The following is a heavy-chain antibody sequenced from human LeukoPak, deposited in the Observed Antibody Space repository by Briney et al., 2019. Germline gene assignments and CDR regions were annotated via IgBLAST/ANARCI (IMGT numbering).Heavy chain of an antibody. CDR3: ARIATEDFWSGYTYYFDY. J-gene: IGHJ4*02. CDR2: IYHSGGT. D-gene: IGHD3-3*01. CDR1: GYSISSGYY. V-gene: IGHV4-38-2*01. Sequence: SETLSLTCAVSGYSISSGYYWGWIRQPPGKGLEWIGSIYHSGGTYYNPSLKSRVTISVDTSKNQFSLKLSSVTAADTAVYYCARIATEDFWSGYTYYFDYWGQGTLVTVSS.